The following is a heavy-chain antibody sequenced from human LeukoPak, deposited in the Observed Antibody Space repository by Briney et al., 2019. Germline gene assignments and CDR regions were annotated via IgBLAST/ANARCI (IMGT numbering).Heavy chain of an antibody. J-gene: IGHJ4*02. CDR3: AKSSTVSRRGFFEY. CDR2: ISYDGSNK. V-gene: IGHV3-30*18. D-gene: IGHD4-17*01. Sequence: GGSLRLSCAASGFTFSSYGMRWVRQAPGKGLEWVAVISYDGSNKYYADSVKGRFTISRDNSKNTLYLQMNSLRAEDTAVYYCAKSSTVSRRGFFEYWGQGTLVTVSS. CDR1: GFTFSSYG.